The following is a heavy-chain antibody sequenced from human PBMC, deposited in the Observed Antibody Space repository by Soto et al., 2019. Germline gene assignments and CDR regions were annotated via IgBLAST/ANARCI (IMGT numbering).Heavy chain of an antibody. V-gene: IGHV1-18*01. D-gene: IGHD6-19*01. Sequence: ASVKVSSKASGYTFTSYGISWVRQAPGQGLEWMGWISAYNGNTNYAQKLQGRVTMTTDTSTSTAYMELRSLRSDDTAVYYCARDTLEQWLVIFDYWGQGTLVTVSS. CDR3: ARDTLEQWLVIFDY. CDR1: GYTFTSYG. J-gene: IGHJ4*02. CDR2: ISAYNGNT.